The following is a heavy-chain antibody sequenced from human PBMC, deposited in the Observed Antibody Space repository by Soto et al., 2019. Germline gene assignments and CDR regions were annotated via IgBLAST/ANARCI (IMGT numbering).Heavy chain of an antibody. J-gene: IGHJ5*02. CDR1: GTSMTGHF. D-gene: IGHD3-10*01. V-gene: IGHV4-59*11. CDR2: GYYSGST. CDR3: ARGVYLSLVRTGWFDP. Sequence: QVQLQESGPRLVKASETLSLTCTVSGTSMTGHFWSWMRQPPGKGLEWIGYGYYSGSTLYNPCPKCRVPISLDTSKNHFSLRLSSVTSADTAVYYCARGVYLSLVRTGWFDPWGQGTLVTVSS.